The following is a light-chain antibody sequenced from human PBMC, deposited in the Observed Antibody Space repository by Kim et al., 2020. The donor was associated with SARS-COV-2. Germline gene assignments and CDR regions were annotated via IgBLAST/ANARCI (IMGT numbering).Light chain of an antibody. J-gene: IGLJ2*01. Sequence: GQRVTICCTGTNSNSGAGHDVHWYQQLPGTAPRLLVYGNNNRPSGVPDRFSGSKSGTSASLAITGLQAEDEADYYCQSYDYSLSVVFGGGTQLTVL. CDR2: GNN. V-gene: IGLV1-40*01. CDR3: QSYDYSLSVV. CDR1: NSNSGAGHD.